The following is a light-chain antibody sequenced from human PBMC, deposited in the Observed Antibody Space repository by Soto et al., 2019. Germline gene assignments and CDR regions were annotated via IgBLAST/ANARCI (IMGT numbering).Light chain of an antibody. CDR1: SSNIGAGYE. CDR3: PSYDSSLSGYV. Sequence: QSVLTQPPSVSEAPGQRVTISCTGSSSNIGAGYEAHWYQQVPGTAPKLLIYENNNRPSGVPDRFSGSKSGTSASLAITGLQAADEAEYYCPSYDSSLSGYVFGTGTKLPVL. CDR2: ENN. J-gene: IGLJ1*01. V-gene: IGLV1-40*01.